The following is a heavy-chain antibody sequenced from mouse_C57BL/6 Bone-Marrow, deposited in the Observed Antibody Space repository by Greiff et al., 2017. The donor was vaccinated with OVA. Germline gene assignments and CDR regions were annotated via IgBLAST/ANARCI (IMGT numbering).Heavy chain of an antibody. D-gene: IGHD1-1*01. CDR2: IYPRDGST. Sequence: QVQLQQSDAELVKPGASVKISCKVSGYTFTDHPIHWMKQRPEQGLEWIGYIYPRDGSTKYNEKFKGKATLTADKSSSTAYMQLNSLTSEDSAVYFCARYDYYGSSYDAMDYWGQGTSVTVSS. CDR1: GYTFTDHP. V-gene: IGHV1-78*01. CDR3: ARYDYYGSSYDAMDY. J-gene: IGHJ4*01.